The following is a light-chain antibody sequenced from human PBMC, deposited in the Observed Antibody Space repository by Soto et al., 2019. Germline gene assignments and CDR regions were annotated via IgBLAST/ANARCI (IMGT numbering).Light chain of an antibody. CDR1: SSNIGASYA. CDR3: QSYDSSLSGSV. J-gene: IGLJ3*02. Sequence: QSVLTQPPSVSGAPGQRVTISCTGSSSNIGASYAVYWYQQLPGTAPKLLIYGNSNRPSGVPDRFSGSKSGTSASLAITGLQAEDEADYYCQSYDSSLSGSVFGGGTKLTVL. V-gene: IGLV1-40*01. CDR2: GNS.